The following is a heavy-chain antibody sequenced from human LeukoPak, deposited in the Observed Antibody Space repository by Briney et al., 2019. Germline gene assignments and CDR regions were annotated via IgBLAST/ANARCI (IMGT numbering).Heavy chain of an antibody. J-gene: IGHJ6*03. CDR1: GGTFSSYA. CDR3: AREGTGTTPHPYYYYYMDV. CDR2: IIPIFGTA. D-gene: IGHD1-7*01. Sequence: SVKVSCKASGGTFSSYAISWVRQAPGQGLEWMGRIIPIFGTANYAQKFQGTVTITTDESTSTAYMELSSLRSEDTAVYYCAREGTGTTPHPYYYYYMDVWGKGTTVTVSS. V-gene: IGHV1-69*05.